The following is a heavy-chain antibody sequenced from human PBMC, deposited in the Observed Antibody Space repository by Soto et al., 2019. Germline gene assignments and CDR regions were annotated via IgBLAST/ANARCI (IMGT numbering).Heavy chain of an antibody. CDR2: ISAYNGNT. D-gene: IGHD2-15*01. CDR3: ASAYCIGASCSEFDH. J-gene: IGHJ4*02. V-gene: IGHV1-18*01. CDR1: GYTFTSYG. Sequence: ASVKVSCKASGYTFTSYGISWVRQAPGQGLEWMGWISAYNGNTNYAQKLQGRVTMTTDTSTSTAYMELRSLRSDDTAVYYCASAYCIGASCSEFDHWGRGTLVTV.